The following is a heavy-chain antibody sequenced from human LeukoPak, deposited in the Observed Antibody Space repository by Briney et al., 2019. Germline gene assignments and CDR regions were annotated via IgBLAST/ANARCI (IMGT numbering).Heavy chain of an antibody. CDR3: AREGYSPY. Sequence: GGSLRLSCAASGFTFSNAWMSWVRQAPGKGLEWVSYISSSSSAIYYADSVKGRFTISRDNAKNSLYLQMNSLRAEDTAVYYCAREGYSPYWGQGTLVTVSS. J-gene: IGHJ4*02. CDR2: ISSSSSAI. CDR1: GFTFSNAW. D-gene: IGHD6-13*01. V-gene: IGHV3-48*01.